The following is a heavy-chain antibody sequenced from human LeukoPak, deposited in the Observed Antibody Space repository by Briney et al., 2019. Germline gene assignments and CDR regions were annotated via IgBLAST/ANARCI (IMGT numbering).Heavy chain of an antibody. CDR3: ARDRIDYGGNHNWFDP. CDR2: IYYSGST. V-gene: IGHV4-30-4*07. Sequence: SETLSLTCAVSGGSISSGGYSWSWIRQPPGKGLEWIGYIYYSGSTYYNPSLKSRVTISVDTSKNQFSLKLSSVTAADTAVYYCARDRIDYGGNHNWFDPWGQGTLVTVSS. D-gene: IGHD4-23*01. CDR1: GGSISSGGYS. J-gene: IGHJ5*02.